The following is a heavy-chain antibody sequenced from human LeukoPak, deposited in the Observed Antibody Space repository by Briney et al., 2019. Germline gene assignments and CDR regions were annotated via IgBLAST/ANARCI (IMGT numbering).Heavy chain of an antibody. CDR2: IYSSGSA. J-gene: IGHJ4*02. CDR1: GGSINSNNYY. V-gene: IGHV4-39*01. Sequence: SETLSPTCTVSGGSINSNNYYWGWIRQPPGKGLEWIGSIYSSGSAYYNPSLKSRVTISVDTSKNQFSLRLSSVTAADTAVYYCQSRYLEWLLEYWGQGTLVTVSS. D-gene: IGHD3-3*01. CDR3: QSRYLEWLLEY.